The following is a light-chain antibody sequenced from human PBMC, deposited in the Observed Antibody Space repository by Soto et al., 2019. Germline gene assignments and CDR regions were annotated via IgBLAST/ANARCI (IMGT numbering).Light chain of an antibody. J-gene: IGLJ2*01. Sequence: QSALTQPPSASGSPGQSVTISCTGTSSDVGGYKYVSWYQQHPGKAPKLIIYEVSNRPSGVPDRFSGSKSGNTASLTVFGLQTEDEADYYCSSYAGSNNFVVFGGGTKLTVL. CDR3: SSYAGSNNFVV. CDR2: EVS. CDR1: SSDVGGYKY. V-gene: IGLV2-8*01.